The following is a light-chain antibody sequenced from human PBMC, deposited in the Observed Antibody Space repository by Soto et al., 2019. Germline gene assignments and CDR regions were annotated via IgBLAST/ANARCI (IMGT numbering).Light chain of an antibody. V-gene: IGKV1-39*01. CDR1: QSISSY. J-gene: IGKJ2*01. Sequence: DIQMPKSPSSLSASVGHRVTITCRASQSISSYLNWYQQKPGKAPKLLIYAASSLQSGVPSRFSGSGSGTEFTLTISSLQPEDFATYDCQQSYSTPPYSFGQGTKLEIK. CDR3: QQSYSTPPYS. CDR2: AAS.